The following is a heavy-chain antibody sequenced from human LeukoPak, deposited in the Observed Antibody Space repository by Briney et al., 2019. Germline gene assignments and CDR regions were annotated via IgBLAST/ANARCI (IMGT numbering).Heavy chain of an antibody. V-gene: IGHV1-2*02. D-gene: IGHD6-13*01. J-gene: IGHJ4*02. CDR2: INPNSGGT. CDR3: ARGVWAYIAAAPEDY. Sequence: ASVKVSCKASGYTFTGYYMHWVRQAPGQGLEWMGWINPNSGGTNYAQKFQGRVTMTRDTSISIAYMELSRLRSDDTAVYYCARGVWAYIAAAPEDYWGQGTLVTVSS. CDR1: GYTFTGYY.